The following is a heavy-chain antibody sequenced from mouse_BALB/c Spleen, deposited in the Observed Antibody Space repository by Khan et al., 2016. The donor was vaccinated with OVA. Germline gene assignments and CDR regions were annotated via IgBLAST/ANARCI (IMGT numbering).Heavy chain of an antibody. CDR2: IRYDGDS. CDR3: ARGGSSSPAWFTY. V-gene: IGHV3-6*02. Sequence: EVQLQESGPGLVKPSQSLSLTCSVTGYSITSGYFWNWIRQFPGNKLEWMGYIRYDGDSNYNPSLKNRISITRDTSKNRYFLQLNSLIPEATATYDFARGGSSSPAWFTYWGQGTLVTVSA. CDR1: GYSITSGYF. J-gene: IGHJ3*01. D-gene: IGHD3-1*01.